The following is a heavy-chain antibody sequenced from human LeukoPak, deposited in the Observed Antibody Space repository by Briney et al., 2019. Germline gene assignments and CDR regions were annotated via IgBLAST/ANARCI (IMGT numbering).Heavy chain of an antibody. V-gene: IGHV1-69*06. D-gene: IGHD5-18*01. CDR2: IIPIFGTA. J-gene: IGHJ4*02. CDR3: ARSGYSYGTFDY. Sequence: ASVKVSCKASGGTFSSYAISWVRQAPGQGLEWMGGIIPIFGTANYAQKFQGRVTITADKSTSTAYMELSSLRSEDTAVYYCARSGYSYGTFDYWGQGTLVTVSS. CDR1: GGTFSSYA.